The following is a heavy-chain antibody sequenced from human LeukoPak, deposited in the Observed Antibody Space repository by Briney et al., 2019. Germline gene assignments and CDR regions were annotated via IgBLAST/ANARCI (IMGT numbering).Heavy chain of an antibody. V-gene: IGHV3-48*03. CDR1: GFNFSSYE. Sequence: GGSLRLSCAASGFNFSSYEMNWVRQAPGKGLEWVSYISSSGSTIYYADSVKGRFTISRDNAKNSLYLQMNSLRAEDTAVYYCARGYCSGGSCRAYNWFDPWGQGTLVTVSS. D-gene: IGHD2-15*01. J-gene: IGHJ5*02. CDR3: ARGYCSGGSCRAYNWFDP. CDR2: ISSSGSTI.